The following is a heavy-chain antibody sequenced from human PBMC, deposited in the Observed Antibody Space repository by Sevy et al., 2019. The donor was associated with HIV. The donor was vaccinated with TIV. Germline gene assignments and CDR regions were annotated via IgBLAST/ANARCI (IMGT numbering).Heavy chain of an antibody. Sequence: GGSLRLSCAASGFTFSSYGMHWVRQAPGKGLEWVAVIWYDGSNKYYADSVKGRFTISRDNSKNTLYLQMNSLRAEDTAVYYCARRGTGGVSDYYYGMDVWGHGTTVTVSS. J-gene: IGHJ6*02. CDR1: GFTFSSYG. D-gene: IGHD2-8*02. CDR3: ARRGTGGVSDYYYGMDV. V-gene: IGHV3-33*01. CDR2: IWYDGSNK.